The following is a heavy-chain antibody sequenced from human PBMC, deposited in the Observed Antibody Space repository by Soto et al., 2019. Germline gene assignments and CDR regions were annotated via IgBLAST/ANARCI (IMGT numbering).Heavy chain of an antibody. CDR3: AHSLDYDPYRGLYYYGMDV. J-gene: IGHJ6*02. D-gene: IGHD3-16*01. CDR1: GFSLSTSGVG. Sequence: QITLKESGPTLVKPTQTLTLTCTFSGFSLSTSGVGVGWIRQPPGKALEWLALIYWDDDKRYSPSLKSRLTITKDPSKNQVVLTMTTMAPVDTATYYCAHSLDYDPYRGLYYYGMDVWGQGTTVTVSS. CDR2: IYWDDDK. V-gene: IGHV2-5*02.